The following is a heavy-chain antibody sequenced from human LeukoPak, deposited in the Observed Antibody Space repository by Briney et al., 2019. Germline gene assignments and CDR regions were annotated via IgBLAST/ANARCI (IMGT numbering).Heavy chain of an antibody. V-gene: IGHV3-30-3*01. CDR1: GFTFSSYA. Sequence: GGSLRLSCAASGFTFSSYAMHWVRQAPGKGLEWVAVISYDGSNKYYADSVKGRFTISRDNSKNTLYLQMNSLRAEDTAVYYCARDPTQERLETGGMGEYFQHWGQGTLVTVSS. D-gene: IGHD2-15*01. CDR2: ISYDGSNK. J-gene: IGHJ1*01. CDR3: ARDPTQERLETGGMGEYFQH.